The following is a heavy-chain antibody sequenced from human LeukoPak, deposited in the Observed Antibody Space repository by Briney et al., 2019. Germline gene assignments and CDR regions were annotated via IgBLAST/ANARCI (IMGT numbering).Heavy chain of an antibody. CDR3: ARHLREVRGVITLYYYYYMDV. D-gene: IGHD3-10*01. CDR1: GGSFSDYY. V-gene: IGHV4-34*01. CDR2: INHSGKT. Sequence: PSETLSLTCAVYGGSFSDYYWSWIRQPPGKGLEWVGEINHSGKTNYNPSLKSRVSISVDTSKNQFSLKLSSVTAADTAVYYCARHLREVRGVITLYYYYYMDVWGKGTTVTVSS. J-gene: IGHJ6*03.